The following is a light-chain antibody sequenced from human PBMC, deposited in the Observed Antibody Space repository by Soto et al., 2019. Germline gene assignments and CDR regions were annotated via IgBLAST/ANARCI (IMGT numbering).Light chain of an antibody. CDR1: QTISSW. Sequence: DIQMTQSPSTLSGSVGDRVTITFRASQTISSWLAWYQQKPGKAPKLLINVASTLQGGVPSRFSGSGSGTEFTLAISSLQPEDSATYYCQQSFSTPQTFGGGTKVDIK. CDR2: VAS. CDR3: QQSFSTPQT. V-gene: IGKV1-39*01. J-gene: IGKJ4*01.